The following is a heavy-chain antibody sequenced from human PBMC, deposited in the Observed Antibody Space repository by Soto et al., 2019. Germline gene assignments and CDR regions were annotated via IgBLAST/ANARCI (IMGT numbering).Heavy chain of an antibody. J-gene: IGHJ6*02. V-gene: IGHV1-69*01. CDR3: ARLLVDTAMVSPPYYYYGMDV. CDR1: GGTFSSYA. Sequence: QVQLVQSGAEVKKPGSSVKVSCKASGGTFSSYAISWVRQAPGQGLEWMGGIIPIFGTANYAQKFQGRVTINADESTSTAYMELSSLRSEDTAVYYCARLLVDTAMVSPPYYYYGMDVWGQGTTVTVSS. CDR2: IIPIFGTA. D-gene: IGHD5-18*01.